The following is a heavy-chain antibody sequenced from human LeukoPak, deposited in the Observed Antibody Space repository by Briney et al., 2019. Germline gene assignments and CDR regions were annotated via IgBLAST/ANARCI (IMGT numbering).Heavy chain of an antibody. CDR2: IKQDGSEK. V-gene: IGHV3-7*01. D-gene: IGHD3-22*01. CDR3: ATEHYYDSSGYYP. Sequence: GGSLRLSCAASGFTFSSYWMSWVRQAPGKGLEGVGKIKQDGSEKYYVDSEKCRVTISRDNAKNSLYLQLNTLRAEDTAVYSCATEHYYDSSGYYPWGQGTLVTVSS. J-gene: IGHJ5*02. CDR1: GFTFSSYW.